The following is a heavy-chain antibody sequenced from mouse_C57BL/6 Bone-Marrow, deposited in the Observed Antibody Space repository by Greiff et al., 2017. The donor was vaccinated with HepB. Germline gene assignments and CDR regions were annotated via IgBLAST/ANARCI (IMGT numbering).Heavy chain of an antibody. Sequence: VQLQQSGAELVRPGASVKLSCTASGFNIKDDYMHWVKQRPEQGLEWIGWIDPENGDTEYASKFQGKATITADTSSNTAYLQLSSLTSEDTAVYYCTTAHATSYAMDYWGQGTSVTVSS. CDR3: TTAHATSYAMDY. CDR2: IDPENGDT. D-gene: IGHD3-2*02. V-gene: IGHV14-4*01. CDR1: GFNIKDDY. J-gene: IGHJ4*01.